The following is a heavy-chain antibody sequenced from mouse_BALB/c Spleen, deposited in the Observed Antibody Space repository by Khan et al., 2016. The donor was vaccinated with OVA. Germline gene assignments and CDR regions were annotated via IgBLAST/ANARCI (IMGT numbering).Heavy chain of an antibody. CDR1: GFSLTTYG. D-gene: IGHD1-1*01. CDR2: IWAGGST. J-gene: IGHJ3*01. V-gene: IGHV2-9*02. CDR3: ARAYYYSAWFAY. Sequence: VQLMQSGPGLVAPSQSLSITCTVSGFSLTTYGVHWVRQPPGKGLEWLGVIWAGGSTNYNSALMSRLSISKDNSKSQAFLKMHSLQTDDTAMYYCARAYYYSAWFAYWGQGTLVTVSA.